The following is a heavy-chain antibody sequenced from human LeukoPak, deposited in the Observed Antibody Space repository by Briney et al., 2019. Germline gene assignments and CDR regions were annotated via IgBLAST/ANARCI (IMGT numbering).Heavy chain of an antibody. V-gene: IGHV3-21*01. Sequence: GGSLRLSCGASGFTFRNFWMNWVRQAPGKGLEWVSSISSSSSYIYYADSVKGRFTISRDNAKNSLYLQMNSLRAEDTAVYYCARGEVVPAAHWGQGTLVTVSS. CDR1: GFTFRNFW. CDR3: ARGEVVPAAH. CDR2: ISSSSSYI. J-gene: IGHJ4*02. D-gene: IGHD2-2*01.